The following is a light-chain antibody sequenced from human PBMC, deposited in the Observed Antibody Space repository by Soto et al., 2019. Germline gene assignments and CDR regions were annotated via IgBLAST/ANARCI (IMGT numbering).Light chain of an antibody. CDR2: KAS. V-gene: IGKV1-5*03. Sequence: DIQMTQSPSTLSASVGDRVTITCRASQSISPWLAWYQQKPGQAPNLLIYKASDLKTGVPSRFSGSGSGTEFTLTIRSLQPDDIATYYCQQYHTDWTFGQGTKVDIK. J-gene: IGKJ1*01. CDR1: QSISPW. CDR3: QQYHTDWT.